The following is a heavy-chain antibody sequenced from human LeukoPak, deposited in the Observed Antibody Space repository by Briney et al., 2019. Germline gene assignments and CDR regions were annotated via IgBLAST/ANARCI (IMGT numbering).Heavy chain of an antibody. CDR1: GFTFSSYG. CDR3: ARVRYFDWLLFDY. Sequence: RSQRLSCAASGFTFSSYGMRWVRQAPGKGLEWVAVIWYDGSNKYYADSVKGRFTISRDNSKNTLYLQMNSLRAEDTAVYYCARVRYFDWLLFDYWGQGTLVTVSS. D-gene: IGHD3-9*01. J-gene: IGHJ4*02. CDR2: IWYDGSNK. V-gene: IGHV3-33*01.